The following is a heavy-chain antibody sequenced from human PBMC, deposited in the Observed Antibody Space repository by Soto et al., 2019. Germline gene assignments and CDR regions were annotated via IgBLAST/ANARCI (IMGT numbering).Heavy chain of an antibody. V-gene: IGHV3-74*01. Sequence: EVQLVESGGGLVQPGGSLRLSCAASGFTFSNDWMHWVRQAAGKGLVWVSRINWDGSAANYADSVKGRFTISRDNAKNTVYLKMNRLRGEDTAVYYCARGPRGVYGNDYWGQGALVTVSS. CDR2: INWDGSAA. CDR1: GFTFSNDW. J-gene: IGHJ4*02. D-gene: IGHD2-8*02. CDR3: ARGPRGVYGNDY.